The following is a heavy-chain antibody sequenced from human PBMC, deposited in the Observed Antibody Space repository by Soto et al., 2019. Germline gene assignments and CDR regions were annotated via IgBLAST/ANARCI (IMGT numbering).Heavy chain of an antibody. V-gene: IGHV3-23*01. Sequence: PVGSLRLSCAASGFTFSSYAMSWVRQAPGKGLEWVSAISGSGGGTYYADSVKGRFTISRDNSKNTLYLQMNSLRAEDTAVYYCALDLYSSSWYNWFDPWGQGTLVTVSS. D-gene: IGHD6-13*01. CDR3: ALDLYSSSWYNWFDP. CDR1: GFTFSSYA. CDR2: ISGSGGGT. J-gene: IGHJ5*02.